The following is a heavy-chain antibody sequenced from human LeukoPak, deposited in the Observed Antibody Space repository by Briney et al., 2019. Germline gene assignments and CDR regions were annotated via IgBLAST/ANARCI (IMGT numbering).Heavy chain of an antibody. CDR1: GFNFRAYW. Sequence: GGSLRLSCAASGFNFRAYWMGWARQAPGKGLEWVASLNQDADREYYVDSVKGRFTISRDNAKNSLYLQMDSLRVEDTAVYYCARATTASARDHWGQGTLVTVSS. CDR2: LNQDADRE. CDR3: ARATTASARDH. D-gene: IGHD1-14*01. V-gene: IGHV3-7*01. J-gene: IGHJ4*02.